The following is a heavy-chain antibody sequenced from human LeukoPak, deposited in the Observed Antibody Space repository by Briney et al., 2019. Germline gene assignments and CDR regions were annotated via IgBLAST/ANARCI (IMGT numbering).Heavy chain of an antibody. V-gene: IGHV3-23*01. CDR3: AKSGFTYGLNAFDV. D-gene: IGHD5-18*01. CDR2: INGGGGDT. CDR1: GFTFSNYA. Sequence: GGSLRLSCAASGFTFSNYAMGWVRQAPGRRLEWVSAINGGGGDTYYADSVMGRFTISRDNAKNTLYLQMNSLRDEDTAVYSIAKSGFTYGLNAFDVWGQGTMVTVSS. J-gene: IGHJ3*01.